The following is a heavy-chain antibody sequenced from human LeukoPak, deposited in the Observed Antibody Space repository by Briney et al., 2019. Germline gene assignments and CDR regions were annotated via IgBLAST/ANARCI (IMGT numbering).Heavy chain of an antibody. V-gene: IGHV1-24*01. CDR3: ATDVVVTAIYAFDI. D-gene: IGHD2-21*02. Sequence: ASVKVSCKVSGYTLTELSMHWVRQAPGKGLEWMGGFDPEDGETIYAQKFQGRVTMTEDTSTDTAYMELSSLRSEDTAVYYCATDVVVTAIYAFDIWGQGTMVTVSS. CDR2: FDPEDGET. J-gene: IGHJ3*02. CDR1: GYTLTELS.